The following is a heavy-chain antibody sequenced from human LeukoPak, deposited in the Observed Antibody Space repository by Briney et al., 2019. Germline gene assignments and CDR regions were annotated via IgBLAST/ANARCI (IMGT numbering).Heavy chain of an antibody. Sequence: GGSLRLSCAASGFTFSTSWMHWVRQAPGKGLVWVSRINGDGSSTSYADSVKGRFTISRDNAKNTLFLQMNSLSPEDTAVYYCARNRSIEDAFDIWGQGTMVTVSS. CDR2: INGDGSST. V-gene: IGHV3-74*01. D-gene: IGHD3-3*02. CDR3: ARNRSIEDAFDI. CDR1: GFTFSTSW. J-gene: IGHJ3*02.